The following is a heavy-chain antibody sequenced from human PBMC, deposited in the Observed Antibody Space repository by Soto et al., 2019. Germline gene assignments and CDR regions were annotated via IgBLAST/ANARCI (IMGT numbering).Heavy chain of an antibody. CDR1: GFTFSSYW. J-gene: IGHJ6*02. Sequence: GGSLRLSCSASGFTFSSYWMQWVRQAPGKGLVWVSRINRDGSNTTYADSVKGRLTISRDNAKNTLYLQMNSLRAEDTAVYSCARVFVIVPAAGYYGLDVWAQGTMLTVSS. CDR2: INRDGSNT. D-gene: IGHD2-2*01. V-gene: IGHV3-74*01. CDR3: ARVFVIVPAAGYYGLDV.